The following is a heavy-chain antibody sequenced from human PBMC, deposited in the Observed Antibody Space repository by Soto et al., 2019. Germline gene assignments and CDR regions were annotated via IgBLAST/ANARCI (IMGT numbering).Heavy chain of an antibody. CDR1: GVSISSGDYY. V-gene: IGHV4-30-4*01. Sequence: QVQLQESGPGLVQSSQTLFLTCTVSGVSISSGDYYWSWIRQPPGKGLEWMGYIYYSGSTYYNPSVKSRVTISVDMSKNHFPLKLRSVTAADTAVYYCASGTYDYDSSGYRKGPFDYWGQGTLVSVYS. D-gene: IGHD3-22*01. J-gene: IGHJ4*02. CDR3: ASGTYDYDSSGYRKGPFDY. CDR2: IYYSGST.